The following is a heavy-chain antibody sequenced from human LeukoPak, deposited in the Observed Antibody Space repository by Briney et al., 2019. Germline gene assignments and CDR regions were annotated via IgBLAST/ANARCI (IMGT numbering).Heavy chain of an antibody. CDR3: ARHSVLQYFDY. J-gene: IGHJ4*02. CDR1: GGSISSSSYY. D-gene: IGHD5/OR15-5a*01. Sequence: PSETLSLTCTVSGGSISSSSYYWGWIRQPPGKGLEWIGSIYYSGSTYYNPSLKSRVTISVDTSKNQFSLKLSSVTAADTAVYYCARHSVLQYFDYWGQGTLVTVSS. CDR2: IYYSGST. V-gene: IGHV4-39*01.